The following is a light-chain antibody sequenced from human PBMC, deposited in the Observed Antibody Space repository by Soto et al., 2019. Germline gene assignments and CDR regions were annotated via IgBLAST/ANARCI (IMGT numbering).Light chain of an antibody. Sequence: EIVLTPSPGTLSLSPVERATLSCRASQSVSNNYLAWYQQKPGQAPRLLIYGASNRATGIPDRFSGSGSGTEFTLTISSLQSEDFAVYYGQQYNNWPPIPFGQGTRLEIK. J-gene: IGKJ5*01. CDR3: QQYNNWPPIP. V-gene: IGKV3D-15*01. CDR1: QSVSNN. CDR2: GAS.